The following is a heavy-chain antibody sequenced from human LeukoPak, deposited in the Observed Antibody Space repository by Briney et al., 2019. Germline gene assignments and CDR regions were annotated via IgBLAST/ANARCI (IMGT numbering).Heavy chain of an antibody. D-gene: IGHD3-10*01. CDR3: AGNYGPYYFDY. Sequence: GGSLRLSCAASGFTFSGSAMHWVRQASGKGLEWVGRIRSKANSYATAYAASVKGRFTISRDDSKNTAYLQMNSLRAEDTAVYYCAGNYGPYYFDYWGQGTLVTVSS. V-gene: IGHV3-73*01. CDR2: IRSKANSYAT. CDR1: GFTFSGSA. J-gene: IGHJ4*02.